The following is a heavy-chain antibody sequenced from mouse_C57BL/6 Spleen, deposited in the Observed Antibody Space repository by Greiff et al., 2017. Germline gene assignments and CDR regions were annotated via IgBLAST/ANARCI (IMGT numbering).Heavy chain of an antibody. CDR1: CYTFTSYW. Sequence: QVQLQQPGAELVKPGASVKLSCQASCYTFTSYWMHWVQQRPGQGLEWIGMIHPNSGSTNYNEKFKSKATLTVDKSSSPAYMQLSSLTSEDSAVYYCARWVYYGSSYTDYAMDYWGQGTSVTVAS. J-gene: IGHJ4*01. D-gene: IGHD1-1*01. V-gene: IGHV1-64*01. CDR3: ARWVYYGSSYTDYAMDY. CDR2: IHPNSGST.